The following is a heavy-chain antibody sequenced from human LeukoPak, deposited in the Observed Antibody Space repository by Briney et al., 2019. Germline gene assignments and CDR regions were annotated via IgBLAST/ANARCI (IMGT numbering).Heavy chain of an antibody. CDR3: ARVEYGFGFLSWFDP. CDR2: IYYSGSA. CDR1: GGSISSFY. D-gene: IGHD5-18*01. Sequence: SETLSLTCTVSGGSISSFYWSWIRQPPGKGLEWIDHIYYSGSATYNPSLESRVSISVDTSKNQFSLKVNSVTAADTAVYYCARVEYGFGFLSWFDPWGQGTLVTVSS. J-gene: IGHJ5*02. V-gene: IGHV4-59*01.